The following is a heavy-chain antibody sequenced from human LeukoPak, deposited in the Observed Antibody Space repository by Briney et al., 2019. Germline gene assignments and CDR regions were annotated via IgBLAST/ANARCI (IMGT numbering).Heavy chain of an antibody. D-gene: IGHD3-22*01. V-gene: IGHV1-69*04. CDR2: IIPILGIA. CDR3: ARDRYYYDSSGYYLKRSHLDY. CDR1: GGTFSSYA. Sequence: SVKVSCKASGGTFSSYAISWVRQAPGQGLEWMGRIIPILGIANYAQKFQGRVTITADKSTSTAYMELSSLRSEDTAVYYCARDRYYYDSSGYYLKRSHLDYWGQGTPVTVSS. J-gene: IGHJ4*02.